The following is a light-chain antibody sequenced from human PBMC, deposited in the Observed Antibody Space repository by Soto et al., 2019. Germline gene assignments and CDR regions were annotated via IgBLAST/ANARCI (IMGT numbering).Light chain of an antibody. CDR3: SSYTSSSTLYV. CDR2: DVS. J-gene: IGLJ1*01. V-gene: IGLV2-14*01. CDR1: RSDVGGYNY. Sequence: LTQPAYVSGSPGQAITISCTGTRSDVGGYNYVSWYQQHPGKAPKLMIYDVSNRPSGVSNRFSGSKSGNTASLTISGLQAEDEADYYCSSYTSSSTLYVFGTGTKVTVL.